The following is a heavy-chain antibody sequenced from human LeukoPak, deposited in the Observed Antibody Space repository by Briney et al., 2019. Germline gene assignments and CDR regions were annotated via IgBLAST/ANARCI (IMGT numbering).Heavy chain of an antibody. Sequence: SQTLSLTCTVSGGSISSGDYYWSWIRQPPGKGLEWIGYIYYSGITYYNPSLKSRVTISVDTSENQFSLKLSSVTAADTAVYYCARGGGGSSTVTIYWSDSWGQGTLVTVSS. V-gene: IGHV4-30-4*01. J-gene: IGHJ4*02. D-gene: IGHD4-17*01. CDR3: ARGGGGSSTVTIYWSDS. CDR1: GGSISSGDYY. CDR2: IYYSGIT.